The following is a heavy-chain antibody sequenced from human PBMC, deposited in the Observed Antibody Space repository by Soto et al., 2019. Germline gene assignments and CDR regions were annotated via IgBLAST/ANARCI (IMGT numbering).Heavy chain of an antibody. Sequence: GESLKISCKGSGYSFTSYWIGWVRQMPGKGLEWMGIIYPGDSDTRYSPSFQGQVTISADKSISTAYLQWSSLKASDTAMYYCAIIYCTNGVCPYFDYWGQGTLVTVSS. CDR2: IYPGDSDT. D-gene: IGHD2-8*01. CDR3: AIIYCTNGVCPYFDY. V-gene: IGHV5-51*01. CDR1: GYSFTSYW. J-gene: IGHJ4*02.